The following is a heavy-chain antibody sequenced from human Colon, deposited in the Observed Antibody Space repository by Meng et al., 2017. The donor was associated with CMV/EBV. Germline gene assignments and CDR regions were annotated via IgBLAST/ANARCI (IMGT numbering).Heavy chain of an antibody. CDR1: GFTFSTYS. D-gene: IGHD2-15*01. J-gene: IGHJ5*02. CDR2: ISPTGIYI. Sequence: SCAASGFTFSTYSMNWVRQAPGKGLEWFSSISPTGIYIYYTDSVKGRFTISRDNAANSLYLQMNSLRDDDTAVYYCARVAKDSPPWGQGTLVTVSS. CDR3: ARVAKDSPP. V-gene: IGHV3-21*01.